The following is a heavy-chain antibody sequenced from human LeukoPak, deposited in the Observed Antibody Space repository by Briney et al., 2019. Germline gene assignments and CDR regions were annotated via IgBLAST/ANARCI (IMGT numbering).Heavy chain of an antibody. CDR1: GYSFSSYW. CDR3: ARREITYYYGSGSLSGHFDY. D-gene: IGHD3-10*01. V-gene: IGHV5-51*01. CDR2: IYPHDSDT. J-gene: IGHJ4*02. Sequence: GESLKISCKGSGYSFSSYWIGWVRQMPGKGLEWMGIIYPHDSDTRYSPSFQGQVTISADKSISTAYLQWSSLKASDTAMYYCARREITYYYGSGSLSGHFDYWGQGTLVTVSS.